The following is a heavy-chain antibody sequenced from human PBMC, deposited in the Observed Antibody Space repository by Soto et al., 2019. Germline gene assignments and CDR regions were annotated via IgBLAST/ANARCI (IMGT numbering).Heavy chain of an antibody. CDR1: GFTFSSYA. J-gene: IGHJ2*01. CDR2: VSGSGAST. Sequence: EVQLLESGETLVQPGGSLRLSCAASGFTFSSYAMSWVRQAPGKGLEWVSGVSGSGASTYYADSVKGRFTISRDNSKNTLYLQMNSLRAEDTAVYYCAKNSKNAIYWYFDLWGRGTLVTVSS. V-gene: IGHV3-23*01. D-gene: IGHD3-22*01. CDR3: AKNSKNAIYWYFDL.